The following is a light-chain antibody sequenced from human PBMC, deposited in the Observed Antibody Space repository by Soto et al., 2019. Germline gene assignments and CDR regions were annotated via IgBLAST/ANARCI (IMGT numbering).Light chain of an antibody. Sequence: DIQLTQSPSFLSASVGDRVTITCRASQGISSYLAWYQQKPVKAPKLLIYAASTLQSGVPSRFSGSGSGTEFTLTISSLQPEDFATYYCQQLNSYPVTFGGGTKVEIK. J-gene: IGKJ4*01. V-gene: IGKV1-9*01. CDR1: QGISSY. CDR3: QQLNSYPVT. CDR2: AAS.